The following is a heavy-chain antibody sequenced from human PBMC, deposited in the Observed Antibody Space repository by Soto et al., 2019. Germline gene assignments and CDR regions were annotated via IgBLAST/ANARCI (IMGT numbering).Heavy chain of an antibody. D-gene: IGHD5-12*01. V-gene: IGHV1-69*12. Sequence: QVQLVQSGAEVKKPGSSVTVSCKASGGTFSSYTISWVRQAPGQGLEWMGGIIPIFGTANYAQKFQGRVTITADESTSTAYMELSSLRSEDTAVYYCARGNHRRLQLWYFDHWRRGTLVTVSS. CDR2: IIPIFGTA. CDR3: ARGNHRRLQLWYFDH. CDR1: GGTFSSYT. J-gene: IGHJ2*01.